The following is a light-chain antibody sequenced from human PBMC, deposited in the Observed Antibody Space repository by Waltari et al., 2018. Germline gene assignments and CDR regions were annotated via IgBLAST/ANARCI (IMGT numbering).Light chain of an antibody. CDR2: EDN. J-gene: IGLJ2*01. CDR1: SGRIASNS. CDR3: QSYDSSNQV. Sequence: NFMLTQPHSVSESPGKTVTISCTGSSGRIASNSVQWYPQRPGSAPTTVIYEDNQRPSGVPDRFSGSIDSSSNSASLTISGLKTEDEGDYYCQSYDSSNQVFGGGTKLTVL. V-gene: IGLV6-57*02.